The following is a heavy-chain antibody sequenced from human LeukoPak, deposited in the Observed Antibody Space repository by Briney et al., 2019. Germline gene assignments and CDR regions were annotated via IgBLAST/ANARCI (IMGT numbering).Heavy chain of an antibody. CDR2: VNPQSGGT. Sequence: ASVKVSCKASVYTFTGYYMHWVRQAPGQGLEWMGWVNPQSGGTNYAQNFQGRVTMTRDTSISTAYMELSRLRSDDTAVYYCARGIIAAADNNWFDPWGQGTLVTVSS. J-gene: IGHJ5*02. D-gene: IGHD6-13*01. CDR3: ARGIIAAADNNWFDP. V-gene: IGHV1-2*02. CDR1: VYTFTGYY.